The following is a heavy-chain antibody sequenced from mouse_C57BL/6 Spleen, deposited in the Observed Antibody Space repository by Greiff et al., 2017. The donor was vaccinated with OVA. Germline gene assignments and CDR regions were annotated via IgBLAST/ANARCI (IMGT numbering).Heavy chain of an antibody. Sequence: VQLQQSGAELVRPGTSVKVSCKASGYAFTNYLIEWVKQRPGQGLEWIGVINPGSGGTNYNEKFKGKATLTADKSSSTAYMQLSSLTSEDSAVYFCARGVYGYDVGRYCDVWGTGTTVTVSS. CDR2: INPGSGGT. J-gene: IGHJ1*03. CDR1: GYAFTNYL. CDR3: ARGVYGYDVGRYCDV. D-gene: IGHD2-2*01. V-gene: IGHV1-54*01.